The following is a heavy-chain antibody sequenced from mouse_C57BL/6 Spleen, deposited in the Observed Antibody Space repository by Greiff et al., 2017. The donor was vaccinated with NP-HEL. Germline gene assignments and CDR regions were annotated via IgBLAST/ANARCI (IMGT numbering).Heavy chain of an antibody. V-gene: IGHV1-82*01. CDR3: ARPKDYYGSSYLPFAY. CDR1: GYAFSSSW. Sequence: VKLMESGPELVKPGASVKISCKASGYAFSSSWMNWVKQRPGKGLEWIGRIYPGDGDTNYNGKFKGKATLTADKSSSTAYMQLSSLTSEDSAVYFCARPKDYYGSSYLPFAYWGQGTLVTVSA. D-gene: IGHD1-1*01. CDR2: IYPGDGDT. J-gene: IGHJ3*01.